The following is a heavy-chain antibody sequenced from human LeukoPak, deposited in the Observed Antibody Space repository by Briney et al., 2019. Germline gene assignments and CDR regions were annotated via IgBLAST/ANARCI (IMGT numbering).Heavy chain of an antibody. Sequence: PSQTLSLTCTVSGGSISSGSYYWSWIRQPAGKGLEWIGRIYTSGSTNYNPSLKSRVTISVDTSKNQFSLKLSSVTAADTAVYYCARDNGDYFDYWGQGTLVTVSS. D-gene: IGHD4-17*01. J-gene: IGHJ4*02. CDR2: IYTSGST. V-gene: IGHV4-61*02. CDR1: GGSISSGSYY. CDR3: ARDNGDYFDY.